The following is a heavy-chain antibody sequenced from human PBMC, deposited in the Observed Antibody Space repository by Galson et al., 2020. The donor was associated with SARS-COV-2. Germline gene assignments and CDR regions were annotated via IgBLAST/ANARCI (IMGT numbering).Heavy chain of an antibody. D-gene: IGHD3-10*01. CDR1: GGSISSYY. CDR3: ARDFRNYGSGSLRWFDP. Sequence: ALETLSLTCTVSGGSISSYYWSWIRQPAGKGLEWIGRIYTSGSTNYNPSLKSRVTMSVDTSKNQFSLKLSAVTAADTAVYYCARDFRNYGSGSLRWFDPWGQGTLVTVSS. CDR2: IYTSGST. V-gene: IGHV4-4*07. J-gene: IGHJ5*02.